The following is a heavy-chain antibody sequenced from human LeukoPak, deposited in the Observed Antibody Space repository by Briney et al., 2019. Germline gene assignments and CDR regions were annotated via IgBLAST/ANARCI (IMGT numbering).Heavy chain of an antibody. Sequence: SGPTQVKPTQTLTLTCTLLGFSLSTSGVGVGWIRQPPGKALEWLALSYCDDDKRYSPSLKSRLTITKDTSKNQVVLTMTNMDPVDTATYYCAHRRGGYCSSTSCYLNWFDPWGQGTLVTVSS. J-gene: IGHJ5*02. V-gene: IGHV2-5*02. CDR1: GFSLSTSGVG. CDR2: SYCDDDK. D-gene: IGHD2-2*01. CDR3: AHRRGGYCSSTSCYLNWFDP.